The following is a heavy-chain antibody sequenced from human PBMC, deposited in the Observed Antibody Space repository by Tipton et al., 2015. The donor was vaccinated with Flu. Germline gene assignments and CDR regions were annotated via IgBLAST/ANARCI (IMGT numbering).Heavy chain of an antibody. CDR2: IYTSGGT. D-gene: IGHD3-10*01. CDR3: ARGSGSGTFMIFDF. Sequence: TLSLTCTVSGGSLSSYYWSWIRERAGKGLEWIGRIYTSGGTKFNPSLRGRLTMSVDASKKEFSLKLSSVTAADTAVYYCARGSGSGTFMIFDFWGQGTLVTVSS. V-gene: IGHV4-4*07. J-gene: IGHJ4*02. CDR1: GGSLSSYY.